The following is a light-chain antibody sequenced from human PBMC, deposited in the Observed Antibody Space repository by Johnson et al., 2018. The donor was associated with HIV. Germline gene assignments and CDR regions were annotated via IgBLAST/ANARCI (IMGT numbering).Light chain of an antibody. J-gene: IGLJ1*01. CDR1: SSNIGNNY. V-gene: IGLV1-51*02. CDR3: GTWDSSLSAGEV. CDR2: ESN. Sequence: QSVLTQPPSVSAAPGQKVTISCSGSSSNIGNNYVSWYQQLPGTAPKLLIYESNKRPSGIPDRFSGSKSGTSATLGITGLQTGDEADYYCGTWDSSLSAGEVFGTGTKVTFL.